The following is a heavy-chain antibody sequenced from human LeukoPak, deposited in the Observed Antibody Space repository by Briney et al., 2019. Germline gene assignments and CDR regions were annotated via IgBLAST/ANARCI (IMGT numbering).Heavy chain of an antibody. CDR3: ARGETAVTSYLDF. J-gene: IGHJ4*02. D-gene: IGHD4-17*01. CDR1: GFIFSSYS. CDR2: ISVSSDKI. Sequence: GGSLRLSCAASGFIFSSYSMNWVRQAPGKGLEWVSYISVSSDKIYYADSVEGRFTISRDNAQNSLFLQMNSLRDEDTAMYYCARGETAVTSYLDFWGQGTLVTVSS. V-gene: IGHV3-48*02.